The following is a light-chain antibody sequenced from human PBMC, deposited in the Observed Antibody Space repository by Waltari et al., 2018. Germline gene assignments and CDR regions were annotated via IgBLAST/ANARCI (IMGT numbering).Light chain of an antibody. CDR1: HGIPNF. Sequence: DIQMTQSPSSLSASLGDRFIITCQASHGIPNFLHWYQQKLGKAPKLLISDASILRTGVPSRFSGRGSGTDFTFTISGLQPEDVGTYYCQQYDNFPPTFGGGTRVEIK. J-gene: IGKJ4*01. V-gene: IGKV1-33*01. CDR3: QQYDNFPPT. CDR2: DAS.